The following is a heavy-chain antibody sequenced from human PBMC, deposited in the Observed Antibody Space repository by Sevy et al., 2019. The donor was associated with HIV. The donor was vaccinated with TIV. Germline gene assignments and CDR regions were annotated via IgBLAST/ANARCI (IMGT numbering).Heavy chain of an antibody. V-gene: IGHV3-15*01. CDR1: GFTFSTYL. CDR3: TTVAQFTAFDI. CDR2: IKSKTDGGTT. J-gene: IGHJ3*02. Sequence: GGSLRLSCAASGFTFSTYLMNWVRQAPGKGLEWVGRIKSKTDGGTTDYAAPVKGRFTISRDDSKNTLYLQMNSLKTEDTAVYYCTTVAQFTAFDIWGQGTMVTVSS.